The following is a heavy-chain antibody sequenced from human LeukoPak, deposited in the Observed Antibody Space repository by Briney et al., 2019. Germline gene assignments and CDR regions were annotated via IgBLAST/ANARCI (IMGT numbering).Heavy chain of an antibody. D-gene: IGHD2-15*01. CDR3: ARGRYCSGGSCYRWFDP. CDR1: GYTFTAYY. J-gene: IGHJ5*02. Sequence: ASVKVSCKASGYTFTAYYMHWVRQAPGQGLEWMGWINPNSGGTNYAQKFQGRVTMTRDTSISTAYMELSRLTSDDTAVYYCARGRYCSGGSCYRWFDPWGQGTLVTVSS. V-gene: IGHV1-2*02. CDR2: INPNSGGT.